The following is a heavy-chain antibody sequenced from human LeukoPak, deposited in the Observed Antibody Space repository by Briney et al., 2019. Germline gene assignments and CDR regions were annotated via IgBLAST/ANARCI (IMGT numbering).Heavy chain of an antibody. D-gene: IGHD6-13*01. J-gene: IGHJ4*02. CDR2: INQDASVR. CDR1: GSSFSTNW. CDR3: ARDPGSSSFDL. V-gene: IGHV3-7*01. Sequence: GGPLRLSCTASGSSFSTNWKNWVRETPVKRQDFVANINQDASVRNYMDSLKGRCTISRDNAKKSVYLEINSLRADDTAVYYCARDPGSSSFDLWGQGALVTVSS.